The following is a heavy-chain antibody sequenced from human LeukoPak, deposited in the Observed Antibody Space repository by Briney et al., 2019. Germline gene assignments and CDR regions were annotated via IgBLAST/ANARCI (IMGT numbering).Heavy chain of an antibody. J-gene: IGHJ4*02. Sequence: ASVKVSCKGSGYTFTNYVVAWLRQAPGQGLEGMGWISSNNGNTNITQKFQGRVTMTTDTSTSTVYMELRRMRSDDTDVSYCERDFSIAAAGIGYWGQGTLVTVSS. CDR3: ERDFSIAAAGIGY. V-gene: IGHV1-18*01. D-gene: IGHD6-13*01. CDR1: GYTFTNYV. CDR2: ISSNNGNT.